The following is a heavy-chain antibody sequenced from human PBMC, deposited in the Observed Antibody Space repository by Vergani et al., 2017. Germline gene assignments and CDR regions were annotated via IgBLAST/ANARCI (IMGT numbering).Heavy chain of an antibody. CDR3: GRCRGVGATYLDY. V-gene: IGHV4-38-2*01. J-gene: IGHJ4*02. Sequence: QVQLPESGPGLVKPSETLSLPCAVSGYSISSGYYWGWIRQPPGKGLEWIGSIYHSGSTYYNPSLKSRVTISVDTSKNQFSLKLSSVTAADTAVYYCGRCRGVGATYLDYWGQGTLVTVSS. CDR1: GYSISSGYY. CDR2: IYHSGST. D-gene: IGHD1-26*01.